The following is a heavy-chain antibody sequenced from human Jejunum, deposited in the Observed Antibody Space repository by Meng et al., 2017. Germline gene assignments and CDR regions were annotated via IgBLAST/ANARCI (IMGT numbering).Heavy chain of an antibody. J-gene: IGHJ1*01. CDR2: IHYSGGT. Sequence: QVQRQGSGPGLVKPAQTLSLTCTVSGGSMNSAGHYWSWIRQDPGKGLEWIGYIHYSGGTYYNPSLKSRVTISVDTSKNQFSLKLNSVSAADTAVYYCARATAGNSEYFQNWGQGTLVTVSS. CDR3: ARATAGNSEYFQN. D-gene: IGHD4-23*01. CDR1: GGSMNSAGHY. V-gene: IGHV4-31*03.